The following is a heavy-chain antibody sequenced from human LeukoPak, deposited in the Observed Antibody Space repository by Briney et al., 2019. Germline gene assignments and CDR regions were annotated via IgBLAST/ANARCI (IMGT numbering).Heavy chain of an antibody. V-gene: IGHV3-23*01. CDR3: ARELVSSGTGYFDL. Sequence: GGSLRLSCEASGFTFGNFGMTWVRQAPGKGLQWVSGTTGSTTWTYYAASVKGRFTVSRDNSQNTLHLQMNSLRADDTAVYYCARELVSSGTGYFDLWGRGTLVTVPS. CDR1: GFTFGNFG. J-gene: IGHJ2*01. D-gene: IGHD3-10*02. CDR2: TTGSTTWT.